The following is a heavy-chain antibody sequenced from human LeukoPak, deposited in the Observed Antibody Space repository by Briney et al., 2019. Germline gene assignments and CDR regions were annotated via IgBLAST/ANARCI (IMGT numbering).Heavy chain of an antibody. D-gene: IGHD6-6*01. CDR1: GFTFSSYS. CDR2: ISSSSSTI. CDR3: ARDPDYSSSGF. Sequence: PGGSLRLSCAASGFTFSSYSMNWVRQAPGKGLEWVSYISSSSSTIYYAGSVKGRFTISRDNAKNSLYLQMNSLRAEDTAVYYCARDPDYSSSGFWGQGTLVTVSS. J-gene: IGHJ4*02. V-gene: IGHV3-48*01.